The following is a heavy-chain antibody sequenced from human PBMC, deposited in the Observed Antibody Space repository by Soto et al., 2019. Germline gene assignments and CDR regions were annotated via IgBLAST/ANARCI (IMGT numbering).Heavy chain of an antibody. D-gene: IGHD6-13*01. Sequence: ASVKVSCKASGYTFTSYGISWVRQAPGQGLEWMGWISAYNGNTNYAQKLQGRVTVTTDTSTSTAYMELRSLRSDDTAVYYCARGLYSSSWYYLGYWGQGTLVTVSS. J-gene: IGHJ4*02. CDR2: ISAYNGNT. CDR3: ARGLYSSSWYYLGY. CDR1: GYTFTSYG. V-gene: IGHV1-18*01.